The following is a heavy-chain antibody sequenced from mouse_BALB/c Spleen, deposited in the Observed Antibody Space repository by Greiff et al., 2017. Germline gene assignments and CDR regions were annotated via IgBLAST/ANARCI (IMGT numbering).Heavy chain of an antibody. CDR3: TRDGTVDY. J-gene: IGHJ4*01. D-gene: IGHD4-1*01. CDR1: GYTFTSYW. Sequence: QVQLKQPGAELVKPGASVKMSCKASGYTFTSYWMHWVKQRPGQGLEWIGTIDPSDSYTSYNQKFKGKATLTVDTSSSTAYMQLSSLTSEDSAVYYCTRDGTVDYWGQGTSVTVSS. V-gene: IGHV1S127*01. CDR2: IDPSDSYT.